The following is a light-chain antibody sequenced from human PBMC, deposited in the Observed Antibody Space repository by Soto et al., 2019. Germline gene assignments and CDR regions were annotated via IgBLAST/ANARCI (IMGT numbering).Light chain of an antibody. J-gene: IGKJ1*01. Sequence: DIQITQSPSSLSASVEDRVIITCRAGQSISNHLNWYQQEPGKAPKLLILAASSLQSGVPSRFSGSRSGPDFTLTISSLQPEDFATYYCQQSYSSPPTFGQGTKVDIK. V-gene: IGKV1-39*01. CDR2: AAS. CDR1: QSISNH. CDR3: QQSYSSPPT.